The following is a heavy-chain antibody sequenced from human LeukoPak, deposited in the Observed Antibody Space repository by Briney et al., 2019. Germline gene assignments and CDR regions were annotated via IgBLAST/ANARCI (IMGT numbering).Heavy chain of an antibody. D-gene: IGHD3-22*01. CDR1: GGSISSYY. J-gene: IGHJ4*02. CDR2: IYTSGST. V-gene: IGHV4-4*07. CDR3: ARRVYYDSSGYYYLNYFDY. Sequence: SETLSLTCTVSGGSISSYYWSWIRQPAGKGLEWIGRIYTSGSTYYNPSLKSRVTISVDTSKNQFSLKLSSVTAADTAVYYCARRVYYDSSGYYYLNYFDYWGQGTLVTVSS.